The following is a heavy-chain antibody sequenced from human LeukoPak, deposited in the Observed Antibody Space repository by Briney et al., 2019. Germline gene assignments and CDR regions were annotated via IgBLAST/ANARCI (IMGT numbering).Heavy chain of an antibody. CDR3: ARPVSAYCGGDCSDY. D-gene: IGHD2-21*01. CDR1: GGSISSSSYY. V-gene: IGHV4-39*01. J-gene: IGHJ4*02. Sequence: SETLSLTXTVSGGSISSSSYYWGWIRQPPGKGLEWIGSIYYSGSPYYNPSLKSRVTISVDTSKNQFSLKLSSVTAADTAVYYCARPVSAYCGGDCSDYWGQGTLVTVSS. CDR2: IYYSGSP.